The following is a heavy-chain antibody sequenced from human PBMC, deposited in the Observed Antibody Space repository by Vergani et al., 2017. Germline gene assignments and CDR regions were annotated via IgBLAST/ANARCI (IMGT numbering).Heavy chain of an antibody. CDR1: GYTFTGYY. CDR3: ARGYYYGSGRNYGMDV. V-gene: IGHV1-2*04. D-gene: IGHD3-10*01. CDR2: NNPNSGGT. J-gene: IGHJ6*02. Sequence: QVQLVQSGAEVKKPGASVKVSCKASGYTFTGYYMHWVRQAPGQGLEWMGWNNPNSGGTNYAQKFQGWVTMTRDTSISTAYMELSRLRSDDPAVYYWARGYYYGSGRNYGMDVWGQGTTVTVSS.